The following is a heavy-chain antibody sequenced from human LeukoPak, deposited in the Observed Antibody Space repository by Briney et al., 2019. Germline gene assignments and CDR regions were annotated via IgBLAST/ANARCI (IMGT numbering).Heavy chain of an antibody. D-gene: IGHD3-10*01. V-gene: IGHV3-53*01. CDR3: ARDLRFGEKDYYYGMGV. J-gene: IGHJ6*04. CDR1: GFTVSSNY. Sequence: GGSLRLSCAASGFTVSSNYMSWVRQAPGKGLEWVSVIYSGGSTYYADSVKGRFTISRDNSKNTLYLQMNSLRAEDTAVYYCARDLRFGEKDYYYGMGVWGKGTTVTVSS. CDR2: IYSGGST.